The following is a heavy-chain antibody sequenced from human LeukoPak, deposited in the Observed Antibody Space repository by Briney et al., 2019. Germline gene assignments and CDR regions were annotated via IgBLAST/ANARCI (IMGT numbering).Heavy chain of an antibody. J-gene: IGHJ4*02. D-gene: IGHD3-3*01. CDR3: AKDYDFWSGYSSTPFDY. V-gene: IGHV3-30*18. CDR2: ISYDGSNK. CDR1: GFTFSSYG. Sequence: GGSLRLSCAASGFTFSSYGMHWVRQAPGKGLEWVAVISYDGSNKYYADSVKGRFTISRDNSKNTLYLQMNSLRAEDTAVYYCAKDYDFWSGYSSTPFDYWGQGTLVTVSS.